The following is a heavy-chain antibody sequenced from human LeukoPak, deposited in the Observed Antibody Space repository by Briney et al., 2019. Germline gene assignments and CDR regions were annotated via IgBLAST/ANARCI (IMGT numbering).Heavy chain of an antibody. D-gene: IGHD3-9*01. Sequence: GSLRLSCEGSGFTFSDAWMNWVRQSPGKGLQWIGEINHRGVANYNPSLKSRVTISVDTSKNQFSLRLSSVSAADTAVYYCVRGNVDSHILTGSFYYFDYWGQGTLVAVSS. CDR1: GFTFSDAW. CDR2: INHRGVA. J-gene: IGHJ4*02. V-gene: IGHV4-34*01. CDR3: VRGNVDSHILTGSFYYFDY.